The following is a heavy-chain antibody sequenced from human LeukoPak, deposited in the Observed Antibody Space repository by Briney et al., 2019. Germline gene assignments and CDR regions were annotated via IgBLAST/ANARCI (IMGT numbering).Heavy chain of an antibody. V-gene: IGHV3-66*01. CDR2: IYSGGST. D-gene: IGHD3-10*01. CDR1: GFTFSSYG. J-gene: IGHJ4*02. Sequence: GGTLRLSCAASGFTFSSYGMNWVRQAPGKGLEWVSVIYSGGSTYYADSVKGRFTISRDNSKNTLYLQMNSLRAEDTAVYYCARAVRGLIRYWGQGALVTVSS. CDR3: ARAVRGLIRY.